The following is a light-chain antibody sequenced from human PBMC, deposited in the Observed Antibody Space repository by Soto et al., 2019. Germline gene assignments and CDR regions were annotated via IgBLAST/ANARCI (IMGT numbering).Light chain of an antibody. CDR3: QQYGISPLT. CDR2: GAS. CDR1: QSVSSSY. J-gene: IGKJ4*01. Sequence: EIVLTQSPGTLSLSPGERATLSCRASQSVSSSYLAWYQQKPGQAPRLLIYGASSRATGIPDRFSGSGSGTAFTLTISRREPEDFAVYYCQQYGISPLTFGGGTKVEIK. V-gene: IGKV3-20*01.